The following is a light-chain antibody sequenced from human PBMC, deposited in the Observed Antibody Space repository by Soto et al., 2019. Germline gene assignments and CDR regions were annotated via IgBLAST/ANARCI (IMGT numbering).Light chain of an antibody. CDR2: QDS. V-gene: IGLV3-1*01. CDR1: KLGDKY. Sequence: SYELTQPPSVSVSPGQTASITCSGDKLGDKYACWYQQKPGQSPVLVIYQDSKRPSGIPERFSGSNSGNTATLTISGPQAMDEADYYCQAWDSSTRVFGGGTKLTVL. J-gene: IGLJ2*01. CDR3: QAWDSSTRV.